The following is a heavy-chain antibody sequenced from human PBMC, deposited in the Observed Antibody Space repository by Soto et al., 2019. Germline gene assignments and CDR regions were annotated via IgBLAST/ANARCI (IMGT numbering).Heavy chain of an antibody. D-gene: IGHD2-2*01. J-gene: IGHJ5*02. V-gene: IGHV4-59*01. Sequence: SETLSLTWIVSGVSISSGYCSWIRQSPGKGLEWIGYISHSGLRHYRASLQSRLTMSVETSKNQFSLNLTSVTAADTAIYYCATSNTTCPGCYSWGQGTLVTVSS. CDR1: GVSISSGY. CDR2: ISHSGLR. CDR3: ATSNTTCPGCYS.